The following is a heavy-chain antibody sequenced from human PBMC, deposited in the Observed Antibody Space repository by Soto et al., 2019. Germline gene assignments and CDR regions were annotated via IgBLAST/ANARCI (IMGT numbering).Heavy chain of an antibody. D-gene: IGHD6-19*01. V-gene: IGHV4-59*11. CDR1: GGSISGHY. Sequence: SETLSLTCTVSGGSISGHYWIWIRQPPGEGMEWIGYIFYSGSTTYNNNPSLKSRVTISVDPSKNQFSLSLSSVTAADTAVYYCARVGSSGWSPDYWGQGTLVTVSS. CDR2: IFYSGSTTY. CDR3: ARVGSSGWSPDY. J-gene: IGHJ4*02.